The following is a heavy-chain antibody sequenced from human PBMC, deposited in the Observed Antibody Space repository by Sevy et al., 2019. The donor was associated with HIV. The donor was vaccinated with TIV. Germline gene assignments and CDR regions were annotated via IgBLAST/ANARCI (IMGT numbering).Heavy chain of an antibody. D-gene: IGHD4-17*01. J-gene: IGHJ4*02. V-gene: IGHV3-48*03. CDR2: ISYSGTAI. CDR1: GFTFSSYE. Sequence: GGSLRLSCAASGFTFSSYEMNWVRQAPGKGLEWVSYISYSGTAIYYSDSVKGRFTISRDNARNSLFLQMNSLRAEDTAVYYCARDLPPSATTVAHFDCWGQGTLVTVSS. CDR3: ARDLPPSATTVAHFDC.